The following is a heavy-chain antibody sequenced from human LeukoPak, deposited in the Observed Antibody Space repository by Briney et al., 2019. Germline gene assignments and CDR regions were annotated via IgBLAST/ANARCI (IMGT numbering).Heavy chain of an antibody. V-gene: IGHV3-21*01. CDR1: GVTFSSYS. CDR2: ISSSSSYI. D-gene: IGHD5-12*01. Sequence: GGSLRLSCAASGVTFSSYSMNWVRQAPGKGLEWVSSISSSSSYIYYADSVKGRFTISRDNAKNSLYLQMNSLRAEDTAVYYCARDEREIGALYGGYAGYWGQGTLVTVSS. CDR3: ARDEREIGALYGGYAGY. J-gene: IGHJ4*02.